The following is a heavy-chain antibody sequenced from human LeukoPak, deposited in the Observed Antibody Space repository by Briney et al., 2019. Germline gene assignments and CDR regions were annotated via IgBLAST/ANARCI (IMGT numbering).Heavy chain of an antibody. CDR3: ARDDYGDSQFDY. CDR1: GYSFTSYW. CDR2: IDPSDSYT. J-gene: IGHJ4*02. D-gene: IGHD4-17*01. V-gene: IGHV5-10-1*01. Sequence: GESLKISCKGSGYSFTSYWISWVRQMPGQGLEWMGRIDPSDSYTNYSPSFQGHVTISADKSISTAYLQWSSLKASDTAMYYCARDDYGDSQFDYWGQGTLVTVSS.